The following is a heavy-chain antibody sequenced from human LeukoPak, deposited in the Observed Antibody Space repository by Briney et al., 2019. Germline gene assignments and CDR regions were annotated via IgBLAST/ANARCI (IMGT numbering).Heavy chain of an antibody. V-gene: IGHV1-18*01. D-gene: IGHD3-3*01. CDR2: ISAYNGNT. CDR1: GYTFTSYG. Sequence: ASVKVSCKASGYTFTSYGISWVRQAPGQGLEWMGWISAYNGNTNYAQKLQGRVTMTTDTSTSTAYMEPRSLRSDDTAVYYCARLYDFWSGSNQHVGGNYDYWGQGTLSPSPQ. CDR3: ARLYDFWSGSNQHVGGNYDY. J-gene: IGHJ4*02.